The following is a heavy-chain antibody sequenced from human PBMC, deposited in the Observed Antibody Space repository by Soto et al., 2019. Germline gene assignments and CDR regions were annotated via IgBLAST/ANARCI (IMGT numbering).Heavy chain of an antibody. CDR2: TYYRSNWRH. CDR1: GDSVSSNTAA. D-gene: IGHD6-19*01. J-gene: IGHJ4*02. V-gene: IGHV6-1*01. Sequence: PSHTLSLTCAISGDSVSSNTAAWNWIRSSPSRGLEWLGRTYYRSNWRHDYAVSVKSRITVNPDTSKNHFSLQLNSVTPDDTAVYYCARGVAGSGFDLWGQGNMVAVYS. CDR3: ARGVAGSGFDL.